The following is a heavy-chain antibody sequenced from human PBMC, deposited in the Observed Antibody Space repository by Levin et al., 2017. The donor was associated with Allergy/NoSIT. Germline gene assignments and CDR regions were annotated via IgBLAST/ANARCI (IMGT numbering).Heavy chain of an antibody. Sequence: GGSLRLSCAASGFIFSTYGMHWVRQAPGKGLEWVAVIWYDGSNKYYSDSVKGRFTISRDNSKNTLYLQMNSLRAEDTAVYYCARASGSYDYWGQGTLVTVSS. CDR1: GFIFSTYG. J-gene: IGHJ4*02. D-gene: IGHD1-26*01. CDR2: IWYDGSNK. V-gene: IGHV3-33*01. CDR3: ARASGSYDY.